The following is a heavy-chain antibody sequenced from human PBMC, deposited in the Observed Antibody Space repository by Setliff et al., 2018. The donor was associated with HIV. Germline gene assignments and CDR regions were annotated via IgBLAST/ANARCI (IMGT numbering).Heavy chain of an antibody. CDR2: IFYRGST. CDR1: GGSISSYY. V-gene: IGHV4-59*08. Sequence: SETLSLTCKVSGGSISSYYWSWIRQPPGKGLEWIAYIFYRGSTNYNPSLKSRLTMSIDTSKSQFSLKLSSVTAADTAVYYCARRQQLWLLYAFDIWGQGTMVTVSS. J-gene: IGHJ3*02. CDR3: ARRQQLWLLYAFDI. D-gene: IGHD5-18*01.